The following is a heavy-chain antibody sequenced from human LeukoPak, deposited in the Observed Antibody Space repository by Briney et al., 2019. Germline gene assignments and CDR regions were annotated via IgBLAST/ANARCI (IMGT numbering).Heavy chain of an antibody. Sequence: GGSLRLSCVASGFTFSSYGMHWVRQAPGKGLEWVAVISYDGSNKYYADSVKGRFTISRDNSKNTLYLQMNSLRAEDTAVYYCAKDLGYYDSSGYPDYWGQGTLVTVSS. J-gene: IGHJ4*02. CDR1: GFTFSSYG. CDR3: AKDLGYYDSSGYPDY. CDR2: ISYDGSNK. D-gene: IGHD3-22*01. V-gene: IGHV3-30*18.